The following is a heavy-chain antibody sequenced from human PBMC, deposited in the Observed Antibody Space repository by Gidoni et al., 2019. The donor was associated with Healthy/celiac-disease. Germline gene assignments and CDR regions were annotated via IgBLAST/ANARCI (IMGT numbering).Heavy chain of an antibody. CDR1: GYSISSGYY. Sequence: QVQLQESGPGLVKPSETLSLTCTVSGYSISSGYYWGWIRQPPGKGLEWIGSIYHSGSTSYNPSLKSRVTISVDTSKNQFSLKLGSVTAADTAVYYCARIFPGKCGGDCYSNFDYWGQGTLVTVSS. CDR2: IYHSGST. D-gene: IGHD2-21*02. CDR3: ARIFPGKCGGDCYSNFDY. V-gene: IGHV4-38-2*02. J-gene: IGHJ4*02.